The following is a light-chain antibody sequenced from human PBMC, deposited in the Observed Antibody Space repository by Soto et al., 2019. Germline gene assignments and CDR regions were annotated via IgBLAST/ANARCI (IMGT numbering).Light chain of an antibody. CDR2: GAS. CDR3: QQSGGSPFT. CDR1: KSDSSSY. V-gene: IGKV3-20*01. J-gene: IGKJ3*01. Sequence: EIVLTQSPGTLSLSPGERATLSCRASKSDSSSYLAWYQQKPGQAPRLLIYGASSRATGIPDRFSGSGSGTDFTLTISRLEPEDFAVYYCQQSGGSPFTFGPGTKVDIK.